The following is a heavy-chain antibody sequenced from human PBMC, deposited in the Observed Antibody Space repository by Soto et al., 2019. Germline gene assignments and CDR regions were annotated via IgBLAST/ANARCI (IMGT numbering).Heavy chain of an antibody. D-gene: IGHD3-10*01. V-gene: IGHV3-23*01. CDR2: ISGSGGST. CDR1: GFTFSSYA. Sequence: GGSLTLSCAASGFTFSSYAMSWVRPAPGKGLEWVSAISGSGGSTYYADSVKGRFTISRDNSKNTLYLQMNSLRAEDTAVYYCAKDRLGETMVDYWGQGTLVTVSS. J-gene: IGHJ4*02. CDR3: AKDRLGETMVDY.